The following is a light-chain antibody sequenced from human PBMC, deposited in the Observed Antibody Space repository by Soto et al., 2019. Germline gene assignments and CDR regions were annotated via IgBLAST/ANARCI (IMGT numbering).Light chain of an antibody. V-gene: IGKV3-20*01. CDR1: QSVSSSF. J-gene: IGKJ2*01. CDR3: HQYGSSPYT. CDR2: GAS. Sequence: EIVLTQSPGTLSLSPGERATLSCRASQSVSSSFLAWYQQKPGQAPRLLIDGASSRATGIPDRFSGSGSGTDFTLTISRLEPEDFAVYYCHQYGSSPYTFGQGTKLGIK.